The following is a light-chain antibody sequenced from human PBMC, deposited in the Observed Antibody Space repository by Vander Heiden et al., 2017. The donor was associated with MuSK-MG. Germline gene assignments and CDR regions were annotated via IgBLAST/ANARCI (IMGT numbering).Light chain of an antibody. CDR3: QQYNSYSPT. CDR2: DAS. CDR1: QSISSW. V-gene: IGKV1-5*01. J-gene: IGKJ4*01. Sequence: DIQMTPSPSTRSASVGDRVTITCRASQSISSWLAWYQQKPGKAPKLLIYDASSLESGVPSRFSGSGSGTEFTLTISSLQPDDFATYYCQQYNSYSPTFGGGTKVEIK.